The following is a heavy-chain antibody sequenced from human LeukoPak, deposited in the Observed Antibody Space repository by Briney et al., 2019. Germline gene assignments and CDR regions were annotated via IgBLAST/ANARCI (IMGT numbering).Heavy chain of an antibody. J-gene: IGHJ4*02. D-gene: IGHD2-15*01. V-gene: IGHV4-30-4*08. Sequence: SETLSLTCTVSGGSISSYYWSWIRQPPGKGLEWIGYIYYSGSTYYNPSLKSRVTISVDTSKNQFSLKLSSVTAADTAVYYCARVPHFGPGYCSGGSCYDYRGQGTLVTVSS. CDR1: GGSISSYY. CDR3: ARVPHFGPGYCSGGSCYDY. CDR2: IYYSGST.